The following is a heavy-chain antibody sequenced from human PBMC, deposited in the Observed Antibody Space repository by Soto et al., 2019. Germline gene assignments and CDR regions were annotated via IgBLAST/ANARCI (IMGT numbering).Heavy chain of an antibody. CDR3: ARDILGSTGYSIDY. CDR2: ISTSGSNE. J-gene: IGHJ4*02. D-gene: IGHD3-22*01. V-gene: IGHV3-30-3*01. CDR1: GFTFSDYA. Sequence: GGSLRPSCAASGFTFSDYALHWVRQAPGKGLEWVAVISTSGSNEFYADSVNGRFTISRDNAKTTLYLQMNRLRVEYTAVYFCARDILGSTGYSIDYWGQGTLVTVSS.